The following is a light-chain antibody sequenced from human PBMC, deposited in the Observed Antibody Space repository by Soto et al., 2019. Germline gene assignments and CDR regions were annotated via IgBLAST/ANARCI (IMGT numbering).Light chain of an antibody. CDR2: AAS. Sequence: DLPLTQSPSSVSASVGDRVTITCRASQAVSNWLAWYQQKPGEAPKLLIFAASRLQSGVPSRFSGSGSGTDFTLTISSLQPEDFATYYCQQANSFPRGFGQGT. CDR1: QAVSNW. V-gene: IGKV1-12*01. CDR3: QQANSFPRG. J-gene: IGKJ1*01.